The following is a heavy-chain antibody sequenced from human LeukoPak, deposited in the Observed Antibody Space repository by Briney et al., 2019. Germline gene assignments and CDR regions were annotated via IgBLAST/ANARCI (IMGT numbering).Heavy chain of an antibody. D-gene: IGHD3-10*01. J-gene: IGHJ6*04. CDR1: GYSISSGYY. Sequence: KPSETLSLTCAVSGYSISSGYYWGWIRQPPGQGLEWIGSMYHNRGTYYNPSLKSRVTISMDTSKNQFSLRLSSVTAADTAVYYCASYYASGVSAYDYFGMDVWGKGTTVTVSS. CDR2: MYHNRGT. CDR3: ASYYASGVSAYDYFGMDV. V-gene: IGHV4-38-2*01.